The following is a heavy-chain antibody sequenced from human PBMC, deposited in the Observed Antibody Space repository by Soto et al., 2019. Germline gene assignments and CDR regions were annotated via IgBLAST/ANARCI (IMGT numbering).Heavy chain of an antibody. D-gene: IGHD4-17*01. J-gene: IGHJ3*02. CDR2: INPNSGGT. CDR1: GYTFTGYY. CDR3: ARETTTVNTGGDAFDI. Sequence: QVPLVQSGAEVKKPGASVKVSCKASGYTFTGYYMHWVRQAPGQGLEWMGWINPNSGGTNYAQKFQGWVTMTRDTSISTAYMELSRLRSDDTAVYYCARETTTVNTGGDAFDIWGQGTMVTVSS. V-gene: IGHV1-2*04.